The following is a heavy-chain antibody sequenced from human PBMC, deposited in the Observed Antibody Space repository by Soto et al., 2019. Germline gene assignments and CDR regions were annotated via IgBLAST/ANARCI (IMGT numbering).Heavy chain of an antibody. Sequence: SETLSLTCTVSGYSISSGYYWGWIRQPPGKGLEWIGSIYHSGSIYYNPSLKSRVTISVDTSKNQFSLKLSSVTAADTAVYYCASTLGYCSSTSCYTGWFDPWGQGTLVTVSS. CDR2: IYHSGSI. CDR3: ASTLGYCSSTSCYTGWFDP. CDR1: GYSISSGYY. J-gene: IGHJ5*02. D-gene: IGHD2-2*02. V-gene: IGHV4-38-2*02.